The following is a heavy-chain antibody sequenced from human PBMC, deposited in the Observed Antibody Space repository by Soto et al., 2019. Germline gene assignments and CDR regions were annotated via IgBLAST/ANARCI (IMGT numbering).Heavy chain of an antibody. CDR3: ATDPSRLLYRGWFDP. CDR2: FDPEDGET. CDR1: GYTLTELS. V-gene: IGHV1-24*01. J-gene: IGHJ5*02. D-gene: IGHD3-3*01. Sequence: VASVKVSCKVSGYTLTELSMHWVRQAPGKGLEWMGGFDPEDGETIYAQKFQGRVTMTEDTSTDTAYMELSSLRSEDTAVYYCATDPSRLLYRGWFDPWGQGTLVTVSS.